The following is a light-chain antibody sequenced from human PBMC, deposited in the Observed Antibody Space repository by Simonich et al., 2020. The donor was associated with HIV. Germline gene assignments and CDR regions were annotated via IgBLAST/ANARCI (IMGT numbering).Light chain of an antibody. Sequence: DIVMTQSPDSLAVSLGERATINCKSSQSVLYSSNNKNYLAWYQQKPGQPPNLLIYWASTREFGVPDRFSASGSGTDFTLTISSLQAEDVAIYYCQQYYSTPPTFGQGTKVEIK. J-gene: IGKJ1*01. CDR2: WAS. CDR1: QSVLYSSNNKNY. CDR3: QQYYSTPPT. V-gene: IGKV4-1*01.